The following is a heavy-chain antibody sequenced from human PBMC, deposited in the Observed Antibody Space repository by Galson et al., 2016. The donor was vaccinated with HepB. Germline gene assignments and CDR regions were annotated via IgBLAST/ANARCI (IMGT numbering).Heavy chain of an antibody. CDR2: ISTSGNYI. J-gene: IGHJ6*02. D-gene: IGHD5-24*01. CDR1: GFTFSNYI. CDR3: AREDAYNFGGPRPNYGMDV. V-gene: IGHV3-21*06. Sequence: LRLSCAASGFTFSNYIMNWVRQAPGKGLEWVSSISTSGNYIFYVDSVKGRFTIARDNVKNSLFLQMNSLRAEDTAVYYCAREDAYNFGGPRPNYGMDVWGQGTTVTVSS.